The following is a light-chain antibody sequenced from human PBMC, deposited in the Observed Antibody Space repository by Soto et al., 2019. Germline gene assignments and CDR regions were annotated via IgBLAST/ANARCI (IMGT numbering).Light chain of an antibody. CDR2: EDS. CDR1: SSDVGSYNL. V-gene: IGLV2-23*02. J-gene: IGLJ2*01. CDR3: RSFAGSSTFVV. Sequence: QSALTQPASVSGSPGQSITISCTGTSSDVGSYNLVSWYQRHPGKAPKLMIYEDSKRPSGVSNRFSGSKSGNTASLTISGLQAEDEADYYCRSFAGSSTFVVFGGGTKLTVL.